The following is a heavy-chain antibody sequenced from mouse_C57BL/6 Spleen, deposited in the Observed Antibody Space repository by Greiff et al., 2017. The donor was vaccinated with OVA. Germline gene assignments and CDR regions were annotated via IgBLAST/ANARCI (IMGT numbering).Heavy chain of an antibody. J-gene: IGHJ1*03. CDR1: GYAFSSSW. CDR3: ARDTTLVSGV. CDR2: IYPGDGDT. D-gene: IGHD1-1*01. Sequence: VQLQQSGPELVKPGASVKISCKASGYAFSSSWMNWVKQRPGKGLEWIGRIYPGDGDTNYNGKFKGKATLTADKSSSTAYMQLSSLTSEDSAVYFCARDTTLVSGVWGTGTTVTVSS. V-gene: IGHV1-82*01.